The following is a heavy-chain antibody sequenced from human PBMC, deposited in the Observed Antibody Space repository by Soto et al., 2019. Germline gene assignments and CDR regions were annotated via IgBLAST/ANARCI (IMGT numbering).Heavy chain of an antibody. D-gene: IGHD3-10*01. CDR2: IKQDGSEK. J-gene: IGHJ4*02. Sequence: EVQLVESGGGLVQPGGSLRLSCAASGFTFSSYWMSCVRQAPGKGLEWVANIKQDGSEKYYVDSVKGRFTISRDNAKNSLYLQMNSLRAEDTAVYYCATEVLLWFGEFGAIDYWGQGTLVTVSS. CDR3: ATEVLLWFGEFGAIDY. CDR1: GFTFSSYW. V-gene: IGHV3-7*03.